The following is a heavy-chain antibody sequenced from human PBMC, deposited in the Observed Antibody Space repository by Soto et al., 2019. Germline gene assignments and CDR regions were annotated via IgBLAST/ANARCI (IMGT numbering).Heavy chain of an antibody. J-gene: IGHJ4*02. CDR1: GFTFANYW. D-gene: IGHD3-10*01. V-gene: IGHV3-7*03. Sequence: EVHLAESGGGLVQPGGSLRLSCVASGFTFANYWMTWVRQAPGKEPERVANINNDGSETYYVDSGKGRFIISRDNTKNTRYLQMNRLRAEDTAVFYCTRDRGWQTFDFWSQGTLVTVTS. CDR2: INNDGSET. CDR3: TRDRGWQTFDF.